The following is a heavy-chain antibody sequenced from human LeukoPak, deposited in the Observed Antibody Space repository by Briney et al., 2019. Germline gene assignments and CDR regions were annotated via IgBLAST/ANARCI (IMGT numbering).Heavy chain of an antibody. V-gene: IGHV4-59*08. CDR2: IYYSGST. J-gene: IGHJ5*02. D-gene: IGHD6-13*01. CDR1: GGSISSSYY. Sequence: PSETLSLTCAVSGGSISSSYYWSWIRQPPGKGLEWIGYIYYSGSTNYNPSLKSRVTISVDTSKNQFSLKLSSVTAADTAVYYCARLEGIAAAGPMGWFDPWGQGTLVTVSS. CDR3: ARLEGIAAAGPMGWFDP.